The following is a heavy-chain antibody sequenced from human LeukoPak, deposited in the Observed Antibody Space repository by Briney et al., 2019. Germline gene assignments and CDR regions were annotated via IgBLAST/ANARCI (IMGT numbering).Heavy chain of an antibody. V-gene: IGHV1-2*02. Sequence: GASVKVSCKASGYTFTGYYMHWVRQAPGQGLEWMGWINPNSGGTSYAQKFQGRVTMTRDTSISTAYMELSRLRSDDTAVYYCARVPRGPGAFDIWGQGTMVTVSS. CDR1: GYTFTGYY. CDR3: ARVPRGPGAFDI. J-gene: IGHJ3*02. CDR2: INPNSGGT.